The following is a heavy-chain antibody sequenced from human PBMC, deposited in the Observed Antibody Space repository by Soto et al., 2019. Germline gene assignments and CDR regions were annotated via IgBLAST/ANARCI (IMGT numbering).Heavy chain of an antibody. CDR2: VSSTGTSP. V-gene: IGHV3-23*01. D-gene: IGHD3-22*01. CDR1: GFTFSNYA. CDR3: AKARPSGGYYYVEAFDV. Sequence: GGSLRLSCSASGFTFSNYAMSWVRQSPGKGLEWVSGVSSTGTSPYYAGSVQGRFTISRDNSKNMFYLQMKSLRAEDTAIYYCAKARPSGGYYYVEAFDVWGQGTMVTVSS. J-gene: IGHJ3*01.